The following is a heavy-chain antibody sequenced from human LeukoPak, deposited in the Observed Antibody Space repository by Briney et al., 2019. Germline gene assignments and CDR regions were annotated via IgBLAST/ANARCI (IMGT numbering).Heavy chain of an antibody. CDR1: GGSFSGYY. CDR2: INHSGST. D-gene: IGHD6-19*01. V-gene: IGHV4-34*01. Sequence: SETLSLTRAVYGGSFSGYYWSWIRQPPGKGLEWIGEINHSGSTNYNPSLKSRVTISVDTSKNQFSLKLSSVTAADTAVYYCARSRRGSSGWYGHWGQGTLVTVSS. CDR3: ARSRRGSSGWYGH. J-gene: IGHJ4*02.